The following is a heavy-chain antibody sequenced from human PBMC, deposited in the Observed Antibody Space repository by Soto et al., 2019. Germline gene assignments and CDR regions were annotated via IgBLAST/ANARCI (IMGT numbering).Heavy chain of an antibody. Sequence: LLLTCGMSVVSGSSINPACHWIRQTQSRGLEWLGRTYYRSKWYNDYAVSVKSRITINPDTSKNQFSLQLNSVTPEDTVVYYCAKVGLYGVGAAGGYWLQGTPVTVFS. V-gene: IGHV6-1*01. CDR1: VVSGSSINPA. CDR2: TYYRSKWYN. CDR3: AKVGLYGVGAAGGY. J-gene: IGHJ4*02. D-gene: IGHD4-17*01.